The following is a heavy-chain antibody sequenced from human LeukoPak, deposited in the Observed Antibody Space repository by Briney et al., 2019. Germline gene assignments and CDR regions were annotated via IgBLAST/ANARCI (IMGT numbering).Heavy chain of an antibody. Sequence: SETLSLTCTVSGGSISSGDYYWSWIRQPPGKGLEWIGYIYYSGSTYYNPSLKSRVTIPVDTSKNQFSLKLSSVTAADTAVYCCARHQFRGRSSLVDFWGQGTLVTVSS. CDR3: ARHQFRGRSSLVDF. D-gene: IGHD1-26*01. V-gene: IGHV4-30-4*01. CDR1: GGSISSGDYY. J-gene: IGHJ4*02. CDR2: IYYSGST.